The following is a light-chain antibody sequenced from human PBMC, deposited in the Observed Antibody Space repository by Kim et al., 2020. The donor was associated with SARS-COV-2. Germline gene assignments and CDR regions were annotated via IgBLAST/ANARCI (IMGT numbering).Light chain of an antibody. Sequence: QSIPISCTGTSSDVGGYNYVSWYQQHPGKAPKLIIYDVYNRPSGVSYRFSGSKSGNTASLTISGLQAEDEADYYCNSYRSGSTLEVFGTGTKVTVL. J-gene: IGLJ1*01. V-gene: IGLV2-14*03. CDR2: DVY. CDR1: SSDVGGYNY. CDR3: NSYRSGSTLEV.